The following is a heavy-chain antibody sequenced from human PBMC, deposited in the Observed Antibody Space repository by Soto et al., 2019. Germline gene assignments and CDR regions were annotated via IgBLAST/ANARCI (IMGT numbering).Heavy chain of an antibody. CDR3: AKVIVARGGMDA. Sequence: EVQLLDSGGGLVQPGGSLRLSCAASGFTFSSYAMSWVRQAPGKGLELVSAISGSAITTYYADSVKGRFTISRDNSKNTVYLQMNSLRAEDTAIYYSAKVIVARGGMDAWGRGTTVTVSS. V-gene: IGHV3-23*01. CDR2: ISGSAITT. J-gene: IGHJ6*02. CDR1: GFTFSSYA. D-gene: IGHD6-6*01.